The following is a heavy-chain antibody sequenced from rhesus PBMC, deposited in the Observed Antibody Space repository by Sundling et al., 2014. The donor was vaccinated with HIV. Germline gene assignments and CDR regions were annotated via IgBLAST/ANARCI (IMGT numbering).Heavy chain of an antibody. J-gene: IGHJ6*01. CDR1: GFTFDDYA. Sequence: EVQLVESGGGVVQPGGSLRLSCAASGFTFDDYALHWVRQAPGKGLEWVSGISWDGDNTYYADSVKGRFTISRDNAKNSLYLQMDSLRAEDTALYYCARGGYLDWLLLFGLDSWGQGVVGHRLL. CDR3: ARGGYLDWLLLFGLDS. V-gene: IGHV3-67*01. D-gene: IGHD3-3*01. CDR2: ISWDGDNT.